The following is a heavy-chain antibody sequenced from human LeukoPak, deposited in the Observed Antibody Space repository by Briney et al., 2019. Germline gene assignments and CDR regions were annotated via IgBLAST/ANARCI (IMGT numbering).Heavy chain of an antibody. Sequence: SETLSLTCTVSGGSISGYYWSWIRQPPGKGLEWIGEINHSGSTNYNPSLKSRVTISVDTSKNQFSLKLSSVTAADTAVYYCARRRRIIRNYFDYWGQGTLVTVSS. CDR2: INHSGST. D-gene: IGHD2-15*01. CDR3: ARRRRIIRNYFDY. J-gene: IGHJ4*02. V-gene: IGHV4-34*01. CDR1: GGSISGYY.